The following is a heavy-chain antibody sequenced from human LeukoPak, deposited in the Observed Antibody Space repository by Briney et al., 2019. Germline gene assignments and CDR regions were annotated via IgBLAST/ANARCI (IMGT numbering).Heavy chain of an antibody. D-gene: IGHD6-19*01. CDR3: ARDKGTVATYYYYYMDV. J-gene: IGHJ6*03. V-gene: IGHV1-2*02. Sequence: ASVKVSCKASGYTFTGYYMHWVRQAPGQGLGWMGWINPNSGGTNYAQKFQGRVTMTRDTSISTAYMELRSLRSDDTAVYYCARDKGTVATYYYYYMDVWGKGTTVTVSS. CDR2: INPNSGGT. CDR1: GYTFTGYY.